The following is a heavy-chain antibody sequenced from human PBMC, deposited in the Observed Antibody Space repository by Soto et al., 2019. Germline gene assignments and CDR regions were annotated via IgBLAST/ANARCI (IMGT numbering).Heavy chain of an antibody. D-gene: IGHD3-3*01. J-gene: IGHJ3*02. Sequence: GGSLRLSCAASGFTFSSYWMSRVRQAPGKGLEWVANIKQDGSEKYYVDSVKGRFTISRDNAKNSLYLQMNSLRAEDTAVYYCARDLPSYYDFWSGYDAFDIWGQGTMVTVS. CDR1: GFTFSSYW. CDR3: ARDLPSYYDFWSGYDAFDI. V-gene: IGHV3-7*01. CDR2: IKQDGSEK.